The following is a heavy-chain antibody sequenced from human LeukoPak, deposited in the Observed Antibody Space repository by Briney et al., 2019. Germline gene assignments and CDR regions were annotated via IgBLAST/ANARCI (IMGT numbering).Heavy chain of an antibody. J-gene: IGHJ4*02. V-gene: IGHV3-7*01. Sequence: PGGSLRLSCAASGFTFSTYWRSWVRQAPGKGLEWVANIKQDGSGEFCVDSVKGRFTFSRDNAKKSLYLQMNSLRAEDTAVYYCARGKVHDYWGQGTLVTVSS. CDR1: GFTFSTYW. CDR2: IKQDGSGE. CDR3: ARGKVHDY.